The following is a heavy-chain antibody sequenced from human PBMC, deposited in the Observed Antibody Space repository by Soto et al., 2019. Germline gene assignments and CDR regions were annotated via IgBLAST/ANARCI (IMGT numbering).Heavy chain of an antibody. J-gene: IGHJ4*02. CDR3: ASHSYDSSGYPLGRDS. CDR1: GGSFSGYY. D-gene: IGHD3-22*01. Sequence: QVQLQQWGAVLLKPSETLALTCAVYGGSFSGYYWSWIRQTPGKGLEWIVEINHSGSTNYNPSLKSRVTISVDTSKHQFSMKLSAVTDADTAVYYCASHSYDSSGYPLGRDSWGQVPLVNVS. V-gene: IGHV4-34*01. CDR2: INHSGST.